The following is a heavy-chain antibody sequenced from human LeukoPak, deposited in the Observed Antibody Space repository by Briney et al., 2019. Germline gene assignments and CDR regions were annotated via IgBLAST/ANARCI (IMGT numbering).Heavy chain of an antibody. Sequence: SVKVSCKASGGTFSSYAISWVRQAPGQGLEWMGGIIPIFGTANYAQKFQGRVTITADKSTSTAYMELSSLRSEDTAVYYCARAFSGQRGYRYGPDYFDYWGQGTLVTVSS. CDR1: GGTFSSYA. CDR3: ARAFSGQRGYRYGPDYFDY. V-gene: IGHV1-69*06. CDR2: IIPIFGTA. D-gene: IGHD5-18*01. J-gene: IGHJ4*02.